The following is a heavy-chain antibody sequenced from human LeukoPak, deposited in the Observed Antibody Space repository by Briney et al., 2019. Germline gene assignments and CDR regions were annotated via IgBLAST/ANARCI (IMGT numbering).Heavy chain of an antibody. V-gene: IGHV1-18*01. CDR2: ISPYNGNT. D-gene: IGHD1-1*01. J-gene: IGHJ4*02. CDR3: ARCLERPGGRGVDY. Sequence: GASVKVSCKTSGYTFTNFGISWVRQAPGQGLEWMGWISPYNGNTNYAQRFQGRVTMTTETSTSTAYMELRSLRSDDTAVYYCARCLERPGGRGVDYWGQGTLVTVSS. CDR1: GYTFTNFG.